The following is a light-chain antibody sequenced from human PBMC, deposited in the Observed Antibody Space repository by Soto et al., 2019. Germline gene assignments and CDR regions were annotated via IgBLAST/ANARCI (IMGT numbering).Light chain of an antibody. CDR1: SSDVRFYKY. V-gene: IGLV2-8*01. Sequence: QSALTQPPSASGSPGQSVTISCTGTSSDVRFYKYVSWYQHHPGKAPRLMIYEVSKRHSGVPDRFSGSKSGNTASLTVSGLQAEDEADYYCSSYAGSTFYVFGTGTKLTV. CDR3: SSYAGSTFYV. CDR2: EVS. J-gene: IGLJ1*01.